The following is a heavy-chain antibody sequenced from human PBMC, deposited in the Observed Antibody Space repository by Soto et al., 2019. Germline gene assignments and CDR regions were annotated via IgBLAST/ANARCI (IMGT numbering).Heavy chain of an antibody. Sequence: ASVKVSCKASGYSFIGYYMHWVRQAPGQGLEWMGWINPKSGVTNYAQKFQGRVTMTRDTSITTAYMELSSLRSDDTAVYYCARSSGGVFGIIIEGTNWFAPWGQGTLVTVSS. CDR1: GYSFIGYY. CDR2: INPKSGVT. CDR3: ARSSGGVFGIIIEGTNWFAP. V-gene: IGHV1-2*02. D-gene: IGHD3-16*01. J-gene: IGHJ5*02.